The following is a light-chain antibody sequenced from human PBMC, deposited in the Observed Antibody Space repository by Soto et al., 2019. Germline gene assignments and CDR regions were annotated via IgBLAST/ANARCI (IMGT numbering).Light chain of an antibody. V-gene: IGLV1-44*01. J-gene: IGLJ2*01. CDR2: TNT. Sequence: QSVLTQPPSASGTPGQKVTISCSGSTSNVGTYTVDWYQQVPGAAPKLLVYTNTERPSGVPDRFSGSKSGTSASLAISGLQSEDEADYYCAAWDDSLNGPVFGGGTKVTVL. CDR1: TSNVGTYT. CDR3: AAWDDSLNGPV.